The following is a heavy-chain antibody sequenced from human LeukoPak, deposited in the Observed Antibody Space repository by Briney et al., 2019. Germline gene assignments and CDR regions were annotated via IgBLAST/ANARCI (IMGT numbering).Heavy chain of an antibody. V-gene: IGHV3-23*01. CDR2: ISGSGGST. D-gene: IGHD6-19*01. CDR1: GFTFSGYA. CDR3: AKDPQQWLPTGYFDY. Sequence: TGGSLRLSCAASGFTFSGYAMSWVRQAPGKGLEWVSAISGSGGSTYYADSVKGRFTISRDNSKNTLYLQMNSLRAEDTAVYYCAKDPQQWLPTGYFDYWGQGTLVTVSS. J-gene: IGHJ4*02.